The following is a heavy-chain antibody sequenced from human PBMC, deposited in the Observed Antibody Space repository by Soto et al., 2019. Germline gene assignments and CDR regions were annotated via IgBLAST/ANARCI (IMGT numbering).Heavy chain of an antibody. CDR1: GFTFSSYG. V-gene: IGHV3-30*18. Sequence: QVQLVESGGGVVQPGRSLRLSCAASGFTFSSYGMHWVRQAPGKGLEWVAVISYDGSNKYYADSVKGRFTISRDNSKNTLYLQMNSLRAEDTAVYYCAKVGNTMVRGVPLGWFDPWAREPWSPSPQ. D-gene: IGHD3-10*01. J-gene: IGHJ5*02. CDR2: ISYDGSNK. CDR3: AKVGNTMVRGVPLGWFDP.